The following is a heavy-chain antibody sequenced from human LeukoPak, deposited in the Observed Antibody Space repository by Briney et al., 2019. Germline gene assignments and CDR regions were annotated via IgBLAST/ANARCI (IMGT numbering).Heavy chain of an antibody. CDR1: GGSISSGGYS. J-gene: IGHJ4*02. V-gene: IGHV4-30-4*07. CDR2: IYYSGST. Sequence: SETLSLTCAVSGGSISSGGYSWSWLRQPPGTGLEWIGYIYYSGSTYYNPSLKSRVTISVDTSKNQFSLKLSSVTAADTAVYYCARGEFGYFDYWGQGTLVTVSS. CDR3: ARGEFGYFDY. D-gene: IGHD3-16*01.